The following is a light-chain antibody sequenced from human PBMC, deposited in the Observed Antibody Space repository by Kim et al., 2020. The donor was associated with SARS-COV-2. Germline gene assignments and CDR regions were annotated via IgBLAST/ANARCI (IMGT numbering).Light chain of an antibody. Sequence: ASVGDRVTITCRASQGISSRLAWYQQKPEKAPKSLIYGVSTLQSGVPSRFSGSGSGTDFTLTISNLQPEDFATYYCQQYETFPLTFGGGTKVDIK. CDR2: GVS. CDR1: QGISSR. CDR3: QQYETFPLT. V-gene: IGKV1D-16*01. J-gene: IGKJ4*01.